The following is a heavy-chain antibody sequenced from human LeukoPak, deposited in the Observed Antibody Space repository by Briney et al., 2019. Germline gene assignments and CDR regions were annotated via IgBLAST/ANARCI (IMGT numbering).Heavy chain of an antibody. CDR3: AKDPEIRSPGMDV. CDR1: GFTFSSYA. CDR2: ISYDGSNK. Sequence: GGSLRLSCAASGFTFSSYAMHWVRQAPGKGLEWVAVISYDGSNKYYADSVKGRFTISRDNSKNTLYLQMNSLRAEDTAVYYCAKDPEIRSPGMDVWGQGTTVTVSS. V-gene: IGHV3-30-3*01. J-gene: IGHJ6*02.